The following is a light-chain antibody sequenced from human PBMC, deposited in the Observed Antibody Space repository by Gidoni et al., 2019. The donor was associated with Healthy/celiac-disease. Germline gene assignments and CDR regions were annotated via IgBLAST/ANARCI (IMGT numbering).Light chain of an antibody. J-gene: IGKJ1*01. CDR3: QQSYSTPPDT. Sequence: IQMTQSPSSLSASVGDRVTITCRASQSISSYLNWYQQKPGKAPKHLIYAASSLQSGVPSRFSGSGSGTDVTLTISSLQPEDFETYYCQQSYSTPPDTFGQGTKVEIK. CDR1: QSISSY. CDR2: AAS. V-gene: IGKV1-39*01.